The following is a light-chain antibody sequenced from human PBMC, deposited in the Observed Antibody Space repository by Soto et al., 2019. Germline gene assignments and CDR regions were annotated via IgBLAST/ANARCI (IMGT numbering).Light chain of an antibody. CDR2: AAS. CDR1: QNINTY. Sequence: DIQMTQSPSSLSASVGDRVTITCRASQNINTYLNWYQEKPGTAPKLLICAASSLQSGVPSRFSGSASGTHFPLTISSLQPEDFETYYCQQSNRTPWTLGQGTKVDIK. V-gene: IGKV1-39*01. CDR3: QQSNRTPWT. J-gene: IGKJ1*01.